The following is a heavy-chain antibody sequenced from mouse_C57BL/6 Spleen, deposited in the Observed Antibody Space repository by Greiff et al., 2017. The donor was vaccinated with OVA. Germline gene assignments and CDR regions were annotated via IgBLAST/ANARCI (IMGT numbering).Heavy chain of an antibody. D-gene: IGHD2-2*01. CDR2: IDPSDSYT. J-gene: IGHJ2*01. CDR3: ARRRGYPFDY. Sequence: VQLQQPGAELVRPGTSVKLSCKASGYTFTSYWMHWVKQRPGQGLEWIGVIDPSDSYTNYNQKFKGKATLTVDTSSSTAYMQLSSLTSEDSAVYYCARRRGYPFDYWGQGTTLTVTS. CDR1: GYTFTSYW. V-gene: IGHV1-59*01.